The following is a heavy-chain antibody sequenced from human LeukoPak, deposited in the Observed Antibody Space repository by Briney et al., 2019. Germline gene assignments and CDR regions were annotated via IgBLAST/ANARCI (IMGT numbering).Heavy chain of an antibody. J-gene: IGHJ4*02. Sequence: PGGSLRLSCAASGFTFSEYWMTWVRQAPGKGLEWVANINQDESEKFYVDSVKGRFTISRDNAKNSLYLQMSGLKDGDTAVYYCARDWGGENDYWGQGTLVTVSS. CDR1: GFTFSEYW. V-gene: IGHV3-7*01. D-gene: IGHD3-10*01. CDR3: ARDWGGENDY. CDR2: INQDESEK.